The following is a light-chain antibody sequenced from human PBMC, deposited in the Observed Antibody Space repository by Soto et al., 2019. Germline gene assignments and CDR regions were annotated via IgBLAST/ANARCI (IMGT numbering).Light chain of an antibody. J-gene: IGKJ4*01. CDR3: QQRSNWSPLT. CDR2: DAS. Sequence: EIVLTQSPATLSLSPGERATLSCRASQSVSTYLAWYQHKPGQAPKLLIYDASNRATGIPARFSGSGSGTDFTLTISGLEPEDFAVYYCQQRSNWSPLTFGGGTKVEIK. V-gene: IGKV3-11*01. CDR1: QSVSTY.